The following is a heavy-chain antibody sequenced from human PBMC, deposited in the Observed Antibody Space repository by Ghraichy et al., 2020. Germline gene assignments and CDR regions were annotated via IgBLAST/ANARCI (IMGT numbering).Heavy chain of an antibody. V-gene: IGHV1-18*01. CDR2: ISVYNGNT. J-gene: IGHJ4*02. CDR3: AREARAVSGTSFDY. D-gene: IGHD6-19*01. Sequence: ASVKVSCKASGYTFTNHGLSWVRQAPGQGLEWMGWISVYNGNTNYAQRLQGRVTMTTDTSTSTVYMELRSLTSDDTAVYYCAREARAVSGTSFDYWGQGTLVTVSS. CDR1: GYTFTNHG.